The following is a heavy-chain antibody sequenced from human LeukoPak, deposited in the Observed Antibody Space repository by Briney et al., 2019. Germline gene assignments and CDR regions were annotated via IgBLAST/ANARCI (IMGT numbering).Heavy chain of an antibody. J-gene: IGHJ4*02. CDR3: ARGHPRDYYGSGSYYLFDY. Sequence: PGGSLRLSCAASGFTFSSYEMNWVRQAPGKGLEWVSYISSSGSTIYYADSVKGRFTISRDNAKNSLYLQMNSLRAEDTAVYYCARGHPRDYYGSGSYYLFDYWGQGTLVTVSS. D-gene: IGHD3-10*01. CDR2: ISSSGSTI. V-gene: IGHV3-48*03. CDR1: GFTFSSYE.